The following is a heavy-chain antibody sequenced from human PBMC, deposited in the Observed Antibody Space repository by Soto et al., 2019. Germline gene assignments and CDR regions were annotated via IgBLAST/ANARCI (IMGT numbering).Heavy chain of an antibody. Sequence: SETLSLTCTVSDVSISSTIYYWGWIRQPPGKGLEWIGSIFYSGNTYYNPSLKSRVTISVDTSKNQFSLKLSSVTAADTAVYYCARGITTALFLQFDPWGQGTLVTVSS. V-gene: IGHV4-39*07. J-gene: IGHJ5*02. CDR2: IFYSGNT. D-gene: IGHD3-22*01. CDR1: DVSISSTIYY. CDR3: ARGITTALFLQFDP.